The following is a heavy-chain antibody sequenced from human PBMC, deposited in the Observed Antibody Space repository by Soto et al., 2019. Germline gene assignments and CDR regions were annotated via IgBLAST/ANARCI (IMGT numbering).Heavy chain of an antibody. V-gene: IGHV3-74*01. D-gene: IGHD1-7*01. CDR3: ARSITGTTAFDY. J-gene: IGHJ4*02. CDR2: INSDGSST. CDR1: GFTFSSYW. Sequence: SLRLSCAASGFTFSSYWMHWVRQAPGKGLVWVSRINSDGSSTSYADSVKGRFTISRDNAKNTLYLQMNSLRAEDTAVYYCARSITGTTAFDYWGQGTLVTVSS.